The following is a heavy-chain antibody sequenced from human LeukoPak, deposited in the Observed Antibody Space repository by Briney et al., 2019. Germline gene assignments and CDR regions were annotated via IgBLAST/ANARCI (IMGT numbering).Heavy chain of an antibody. D-gene: IGHD2-15*01. Sequence: PGGSLRLSCAASGFTFRNNWMSWVRQAPGKGLEWVANIKEDESEQYNVDSVKGRFTISRDNAKNSLYLHMNSLRAEDTAMYYCTVIAAIRADAFDIWGQGTVVTVSS. CDR3: TVIAAIRADAFDI. J-gene: IGHJ3*02. V-gene: IGHV3-7*01. CDR2: IKEDESEQ. CDR1: GFTFRNNW.